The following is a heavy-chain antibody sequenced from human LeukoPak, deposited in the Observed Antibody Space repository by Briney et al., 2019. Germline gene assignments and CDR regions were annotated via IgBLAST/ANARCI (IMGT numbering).Heavy chain of an antibody. V-gene: IGHV3-30-3*01. D-gene: IGHD2-15*01. Sequence: GGSLRLSCAASGFTFSICATHWVRQAPGKGLEWVAVISYDGNNKNYADSVKGRFTISRDNSKNTLYLQMSSLRTGDTAMYYCAGVERGVAAATSRFDPWGQGTLVTVSS. CDR2: ISYDGNNK. J-gene: IGHJ5*02. CDR3: AGVERGVAAATSRFDP. CDR1: GFTFSICA.